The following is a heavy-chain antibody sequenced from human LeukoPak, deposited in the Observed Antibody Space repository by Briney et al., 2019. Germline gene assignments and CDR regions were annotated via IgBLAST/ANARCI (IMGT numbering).Heavy chain of an antibody. CDR3: ARVVSGYLNNY. Sequence: AGGSLRLSCTASGVTLSSYAMSWARQAPGKGLEWVSGISSSGSGGNTYYADSVKGRFTISRDNAKNSLYLQMNSLRAEDTAVYYCARVVSGYLNNYWGQGTLVTVSS. D-gene: IGHD5-12*01. CDR1: GVTLSSYA. J-gene: IGHJ4*02. V-gene: IGHV3-23*01. CDR2: ISSSGSGGNT.